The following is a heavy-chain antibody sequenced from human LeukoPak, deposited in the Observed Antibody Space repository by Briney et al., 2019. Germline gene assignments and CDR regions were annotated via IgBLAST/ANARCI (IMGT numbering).Heavy chain of an antibody. J-gene: IGHJ3*02. Sequence: ASVKDSCKASGYTFIGYYMHGVRQARGQGVEWMGWINPNSGGTNYAQKFQGRVTMTRDTSISTAYMELSRLRSDDTAVYYCARVKVTMVRVVSSAFDIWGQGTMVTVSS. CDR1: GYTFIGYY. D-gene: IGHD3-10*01. CDR2: INPNSGGT. V-gene: IGHV1-2*02. CDR3: ARVKVTMVRVVSSAFDI.